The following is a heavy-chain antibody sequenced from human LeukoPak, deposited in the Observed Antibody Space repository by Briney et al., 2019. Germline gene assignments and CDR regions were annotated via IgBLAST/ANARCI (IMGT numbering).Heavy chain of an antibody. J-gene: IGHJ3*02. CDR3: ASGQLNAFDI. V-gene: IGHV3-21*01. CDR1: GFTFSSYS. CDR2: ISSSSSYI. D-gene: IGHD2-2*01. Sequence: GGSLRLSCAASGFTFSSYSMNWVRQAPGKGLEWVSSISSSSSYIYYADSVKGRFTISRDNAKNSLYLQMTSLRAEDTAVYYCASGQLNAFDIWGQGTMVTVSS.